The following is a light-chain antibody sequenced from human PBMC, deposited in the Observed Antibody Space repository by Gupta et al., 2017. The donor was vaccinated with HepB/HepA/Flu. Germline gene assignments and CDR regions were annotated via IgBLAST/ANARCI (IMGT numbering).Light chain of an antibody. Sequence: DIQMTQSPSSLSASVGDRVTITCRASQNIGTSLNWYHHKPGKAPKLLIYGASTLQSGVPSRFSGSGSGTDFTLTISSLQPEDFATFHCQQIDSMPWTFGQGTKVEFK. CDR1: QNIGTS. CDR2: GAS. CDR3: QQIDSMPWT. V-gene: IGKV1-39*01. J-gene: IGKJ1*01.